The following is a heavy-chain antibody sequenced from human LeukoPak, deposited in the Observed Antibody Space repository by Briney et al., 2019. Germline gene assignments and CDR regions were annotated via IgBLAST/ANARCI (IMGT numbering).Heavy chain of an antibody. V-gene: IGHV3-20*04. D-gene: IGHD6-19*01. Sequence: GGSLRLSCAASGFTFDDYAMHWVRQAPGKGLEWVSGINWNGGSTGYADSVKGRFTISRDNAKNSLYLQMNSLRAEDTALYYCARDGVAGYFDYWGQGTLVTVSS. CDR2: INWNGGST. CDR1: GFTFDDYA. CDR3: ARDGVAGYFDY. J-gene: IGHJ4*02.